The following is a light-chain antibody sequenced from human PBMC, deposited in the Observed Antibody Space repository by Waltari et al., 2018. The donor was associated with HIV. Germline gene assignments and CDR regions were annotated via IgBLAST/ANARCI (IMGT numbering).Light chain of an antibody. Sequence: QSALTQPRSVSGSPGQSLTISCTGTSSDVGSYKYVPWYKLRPGKAPKLIIHDVDKRPSGVPDRFSGSKSGNTASLTISGLQAEDEADYYCCSYTGTYTRYVFGTGAKVTVL. CDR2: DVD. V-gene: IGLV2-11*01. CDR3: CSYTGTYTRYV. CDR1: SSDVGSYKY. J-gene: IGLJ1*01.